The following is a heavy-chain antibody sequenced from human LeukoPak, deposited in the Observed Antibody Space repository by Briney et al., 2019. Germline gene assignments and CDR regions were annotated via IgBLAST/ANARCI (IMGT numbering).Heavy chain of an antibody. CDR1: GFTFSSYS. J-gene: IGHJ3*01. CDR2: ISSSSSYI. CDR3: ARQDCSGGSRYGDAFDY. Sequence: PGGSLRLPCAASGFTFSSYSMNWVRQAPGKGLEWVSSISSSSSYIYYADSVKGRFTISRDNAKNSLYLQMNSLRAEDTAVYYCARQDCSGGSRYGDAFDYWGQRKKVTVSS. D-gene: IGHD2-15*01. V-gene: IGHV3-21*01.